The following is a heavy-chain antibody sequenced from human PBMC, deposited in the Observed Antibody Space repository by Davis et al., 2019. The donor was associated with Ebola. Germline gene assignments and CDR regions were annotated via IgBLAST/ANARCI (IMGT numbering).Heavy chain of an antibody. Sequence: GGSLRLSCAASGFTFSGSAMHWVRQPSGKGLEWVGRIRSKANSYATAYAASVKGRFTISRDDSKNTAYLQMNSLKTEDTAVYYCTTRITMVVVVIQDYYYGMDVWGQGTTVTVSS. V-gene: IGHV3-73*01. CDR1: GFTFSGSA. CDR2: IRSKANSYAT. CDR3: TTRITMVVVVIQDYYYGMDV. D-gene: IGHD3-22*01. J-gene: IGHJ6*02.